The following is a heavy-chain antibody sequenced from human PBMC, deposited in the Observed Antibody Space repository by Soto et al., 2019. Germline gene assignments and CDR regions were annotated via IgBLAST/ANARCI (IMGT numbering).Heavy chain of an antibody. J-gene: IGHJ3*02. D-gene: IGHD3-22*01. CDR3: ARELLFYDSDGFSWDDAFDI. Sequence: SETLSLTCAVSGGSLSSSAYSWSWIRQPPGKGLEWIGFIYQSGSTYYNPSLKSRVTMSLDRPKNQFSLKLSSVTAADTAVYYCARELLFYDSDGFSWDDAFDIWGQGTMVTISS. CDR2: IYQSGST. V-gene: IGHV4-30-2*01. CDR1: GGSLSSSAYS.